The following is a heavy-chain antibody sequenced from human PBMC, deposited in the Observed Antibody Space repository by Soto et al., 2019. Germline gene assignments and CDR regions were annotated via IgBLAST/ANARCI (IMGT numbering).Heavy chain of an antibody. CDR2: IYYSGST. V-gene: IGHV4-39*01. J-gene: IGHJ6*03. D-gene: IGHD2-2*01. CDR3: ARHWGREYCSSTSCKVLHYYMDV. Sequence: SETLSLTCTVSGGSISSSSYYWGWIRQPPGKGLEWIGSIYYSGSTYYNPSLKSRVTISVDTSKNQFSLKLSSVTAADTAVYYCARHWGREYCSSTSCKVLHYYMDVWGKGTTVTVSS. CDR1: GGSISSSSYY.